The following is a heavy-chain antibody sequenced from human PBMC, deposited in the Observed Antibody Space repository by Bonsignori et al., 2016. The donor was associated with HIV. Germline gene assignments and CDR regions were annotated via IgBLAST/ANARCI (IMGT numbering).Heavy chain of an antibody. Sequence: WIRQPPGKGLEWVAVISYDGSNKYYADSVQGRFTISRDNSKNTLYLQMNSLRAEDTAVYYCAKDNSPTIFGVVITWDYYYMDVWGKGTTVTVSS. D-gene: IGHD3-3*01. V-gene: IGHV3-30*18. J-gene: IGHJ6*03. CDR2: ISYDGSNK. CDR3: AKDNSPTIFGVVITWDYYYMDV.